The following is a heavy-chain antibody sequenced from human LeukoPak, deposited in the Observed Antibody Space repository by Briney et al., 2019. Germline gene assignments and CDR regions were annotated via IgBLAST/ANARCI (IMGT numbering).Heavy chain of an antibody. Sequence: ASVKVSCKASGYTFTNYYMHWVRQAPGQGLEWMGIINPSSGSTSYAQKFQGRVTMTRNTSISTAYMELSSLRSEDTAVYYCARTDYDFWTYYYYYGMDVWGQGTTVTVSS. CDR1: GYTFTNYY. CDR2: INPSSGST. V-gene: IGHV1-46*01. D-gene: IGHD3-3*01. CDR3: ARTDYDFWTYYYYYGMDV. J-gene: IGHJ6*02.